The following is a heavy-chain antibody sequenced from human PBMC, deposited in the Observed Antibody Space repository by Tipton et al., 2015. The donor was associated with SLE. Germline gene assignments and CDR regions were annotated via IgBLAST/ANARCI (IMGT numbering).Heavy chain of an antibody. Sequence: LRLSCTVSGDSINGRYWSWFLQPPGKGLEYIGYVYHTGASIYNPSLKNRVPISVNTSRNQFSLTLSSVTVADTAMYYCAKFGAFYDSSGHNYFDPWGQGTLVTVSS. D-gene: IGHD3-22*01. CDR3: AKFGAFYDSSGHNYFDP. V-gene: IGHV4-59*11. CDR2: VYHTGAS. CDR1: GDSINGRY. J-gene: IGHJ5*02.